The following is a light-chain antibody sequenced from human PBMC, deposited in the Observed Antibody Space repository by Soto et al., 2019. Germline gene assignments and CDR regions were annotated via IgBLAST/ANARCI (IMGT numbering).Light chain of an antibody. CDR3: QQYNNWPPLT. J-gene: IGKJ4*01. V-gene: IGKV3-15*01. CDR2: GAS. Sequence: EIVMTQSPATLSVSPGERVVLSCRASQSVDSNLAWYQQKPGQTPRLLIYGASIRATGISDRFSGTGSGTEFTLTISSLQSEDFAVYYCQQYNNWPPLTFGGGTKVDIK. CDR1: QSVDSN.